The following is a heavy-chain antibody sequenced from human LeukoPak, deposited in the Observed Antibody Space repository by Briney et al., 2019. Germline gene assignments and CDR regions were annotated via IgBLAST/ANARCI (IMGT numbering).Heavy chain of an antibody. J-gene: IGHJ4*02. Sequence: SSETLSLTCTVSGGSISSYYWSWIRQPPGKGLEWIGYIYYSGSTNYNPSLKSRVTISVDTSKNQFSLKLSSVTAADTAVYYCARDSSYCSGGSCHRTTDYWVQGTLVTVSS. D-gene: IGHD2-15*01. V-gene: IGHV4-59*01. CDR3: ARDSSYCSGGSCHRTTDY. CDR2: IYYSGST. CDR1: GGSISSYY.